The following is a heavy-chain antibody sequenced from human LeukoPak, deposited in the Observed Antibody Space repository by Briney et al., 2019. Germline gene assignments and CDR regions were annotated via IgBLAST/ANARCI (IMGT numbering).Heavy chain of an antibody. D-gene: IGHD3-9*01. CDR1: GFTFDDYA. Sequence: GRSLRLSCAASGFTFDDYAMHWVRQAPGKGLEWVSGISWNSGSIGYADPVKGRFTISRDNAKNSLYLQMNSLRAEDTALYYCAKVSGYDILTGYYDYWGQGTLVTVSS. CDR3: AKVSGYDILTGYYDY. CDR2: ISWNSGSI. J-gene: IGHJ4*02. V-gene: IGHV3-9*01.